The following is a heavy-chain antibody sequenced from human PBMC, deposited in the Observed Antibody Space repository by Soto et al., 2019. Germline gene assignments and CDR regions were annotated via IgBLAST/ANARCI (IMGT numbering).Heavy chain of an antibody. J-gene: IGHJ6*03. CDR2: INHSGST. V-gene: IGHV4-34*01. D-gene: IGHD3-9*01. Sequence: PSETLSLTYAVYGGSFSGYYWSWIRQPPGKGLEWIGEINHSGSTDYNPSLKSRVTISVDTSKNQFSLKLSSVTAADTAVYYCARVRVYDILTGYSAYYYYMDVWGKGTTVTVSS. CDR1: GGSFSGYY. CDR3: ARVRVYDILTGYSAYYYYMDV.